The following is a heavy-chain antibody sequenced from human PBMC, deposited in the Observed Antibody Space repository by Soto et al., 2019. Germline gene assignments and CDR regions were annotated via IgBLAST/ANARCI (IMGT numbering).Heavy chain of an antibody. CDR3: AAGVGGELRFLEWLLPGYYGMDV. V-gene: IGHV1-58*01. D-gene: IGHD3-3*01. J-gene: IGHJ6*02. CDR2: IVVGSGNT. Sequence: SEKVSCKASGFSFTSYAVQWGLHARGQRLEWIGWIVVGSGNTNYAQKFQERVTITRDMSTSTAYMELSSLRSEDTAVYYCAAGVGGELRFLEWLLPGYYGMDVWGQGTTVTVSS. CDR1: GFSFTSYA.